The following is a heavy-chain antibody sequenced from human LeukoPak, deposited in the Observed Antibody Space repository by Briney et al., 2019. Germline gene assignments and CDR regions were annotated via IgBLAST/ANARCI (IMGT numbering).Heavy chain of an antibody. CDR3: ARYDNGKDYFDY. CDR2: ISYDGSNK. V-gene: IGHV3-30*03. J-gene: IGHJ4*02. D-gene: IGHD1-1*01. CDR1: GFTFSSYG. Sequence: SLRLSCAASGFTFSSYGMHWVRQAPGKGLEWVAVISYDGSNKYYADSVKGRFTISRDTSKNTLYLQMSSLRAEDTALYYCARYDNGKDYFDYWGQGTLVTVPS.